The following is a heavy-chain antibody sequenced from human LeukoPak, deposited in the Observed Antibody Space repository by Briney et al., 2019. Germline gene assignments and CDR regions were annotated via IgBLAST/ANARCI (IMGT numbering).Heavy chain of an antibody. CDR1: GGTFSSYA. CDR2: IIPIFGTA. CDR3: ARGIMSIAALSYFDY. J-gene: IGHJ4*02. Sequence: SVNVSCKASGGTFSSYAISWVRQAPGQGLEWMGGIIPIFGTANYAQKFQGRVTITADESTSTAYMELSSLGSEDTAVYYCARGIMSIAALSYFDYWGQGTLVTVSS. V-gene: IGHV1-69*13. D-gene: IGHD6-6*01.